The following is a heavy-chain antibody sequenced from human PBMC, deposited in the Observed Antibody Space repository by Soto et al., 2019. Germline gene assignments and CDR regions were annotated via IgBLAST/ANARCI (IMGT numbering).Heavy chain of an antibody. CDR3: ARLSLYCSSTSCSFGAIDP. CDR2: IYYSGST. Sequence: SETLSLTCTVSGGSISSYYWSWIRQPPGKGLEWIGYIYYSGSTNYNPSLKSRVTISVDTSKNQFSLKLSSVTAADTAVYYCARLSLYCSSTSCSFGAIDPWGQGTLVTVSS. J-gene: IGHJ5*02. D-gene: IGHD2-2*01. CDR1: GGSISSYY. V-gene: IGHV4-59*01.